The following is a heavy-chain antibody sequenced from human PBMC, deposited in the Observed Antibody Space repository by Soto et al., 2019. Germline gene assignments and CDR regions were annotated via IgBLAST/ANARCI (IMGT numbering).Heavy chain of an antibody. J-gene: IGHJ4*02. CDR3: ARDRNFFHSSGPDY. D-gene: IGHD3-22*01. CDR2: ISHSGST. Sequence: QVQLQESGPGLVKPSQTLFLTCTVSGGSISSGTYYWSWIRQHPGKGLEWIGYISHSGSTYYNPSLASRISIAVDTSKNQFSLRLSSLTAADTAVYYCARDRNFFHSSGPDYWGQGTLVTVSS. V-gene: IGHV4-31*03. CDR1: GGSISSGTYY.